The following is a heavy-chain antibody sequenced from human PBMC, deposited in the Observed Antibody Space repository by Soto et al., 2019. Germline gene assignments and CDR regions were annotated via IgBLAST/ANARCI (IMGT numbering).Heavy chain of an antibody. CDR1: GFSLTSFT. CDR3: ARGPHLAMTGIDFYYGLEV. Sequence: QEHLVESGGGVVQPGKSLRLSCTASGFSLTSFTVHWVRQAPGKGLEWVTLISYDGSKKDYIDSVKGRFTISRDNFKNAGYMEIDNLRPEDPAVNFWARGPHLAMTGIDFYYGLEVWAKGPRSPSP. J-gene: IGHJ6*02. V-gene: IGHV3-30-3*01. CDR2: ISYDGSKK.